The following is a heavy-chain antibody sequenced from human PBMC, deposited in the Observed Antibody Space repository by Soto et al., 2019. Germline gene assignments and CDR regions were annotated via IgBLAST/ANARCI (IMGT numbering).Heavy chain of an antibody. D-gene: IGHD5-12*01. Sequence: SVKVSCTASGGTFRIYAISWVRQAPGQGLEWMGGIIPIFGTAHYAQKFQGRVTITADESTSTAYMELSSLRSEDTAVYYCARDSGRDGYNSNWGQGTLVTVSS. CDR2: IIPIFGTA. CDR3: ARDSGRDGYNSN. J-gene: IGHJ4*02. CDR1: GGTFRIYA. V-gene: IGHV1-69*13.